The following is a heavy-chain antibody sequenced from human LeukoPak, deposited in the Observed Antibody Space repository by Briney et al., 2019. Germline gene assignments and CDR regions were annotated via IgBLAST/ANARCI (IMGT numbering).Heavy chain of an antibody. J-gene: IGHJ1*01. CDR3: AGNLIAAAGSAEYFQH. CDR1: GGSISSYY. Sequence: SETLSLTCTVSGGSISSYYWSWIRKPAGKGLEWIGRIYTSGSTNYNPSLKSRVTMSVDTSKDQFSLKLSSVTAADTAVYYCAGNLIAAAGSAEYFQHWGQGTLVTVSS. V-gene: IGHV4-4*07. D-gene: IGHD6-13*01. CDR2: IYTSGST.